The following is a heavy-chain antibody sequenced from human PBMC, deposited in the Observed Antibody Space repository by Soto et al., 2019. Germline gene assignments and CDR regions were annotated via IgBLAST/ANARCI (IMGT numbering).Heavy chain of an antibody. J-gene: IGHJ6*02. D-gene: IGHD3-9*01. V-gene: IGHV3-49*03. CDR3: TRDFTYYDWLSAPRGMDV. CDR2: IRSKSYGGKT. CDR1: GFTFGDYS. Sequence: GGSLRLSCAASGFTFGDYSMSWFRQAPGKGLEWVCFIRSKSYGGKTEYDASEEGRFTRSRDDSKSIAYLQMNRLKTEDTAVYYCTRDFTYYDWLSAPRGMDVWGQGTTVTVSS.